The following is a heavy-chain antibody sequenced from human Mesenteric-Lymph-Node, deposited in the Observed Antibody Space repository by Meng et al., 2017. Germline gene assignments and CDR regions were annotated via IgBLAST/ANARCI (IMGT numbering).Heavy chain of an antibody. CDR1: GFTFSSSE. V-gene: IGHV3-48*03. CDR2: ISSSGSSR. CDR3: ARGEPTGGYSYLFDC. J-gene: IGHJ4*02. D-gene: IGHD5-18*01. Sequence: GESLKISCAASGFTFSSSEMNWVRQAPGKGLEWVSYISSSGSSRYYADSVKGRFTISRDNAKNSLYLQLNSLRAEDTALYYCARGEPTGGYSYLFDCWGQGTLVTVSS.